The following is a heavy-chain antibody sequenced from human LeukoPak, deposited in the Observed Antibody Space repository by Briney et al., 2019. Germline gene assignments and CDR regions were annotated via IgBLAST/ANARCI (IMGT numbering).Heavy chain of an antibody. CDR2: ISNSGSTI. D-gene: IGHD5-24*01. J-gene: IGHJ4*02. CDR1: GFTFSNYE. CDR3: VREKAGDGYNFDY. Sequence: GGSLRLSCAASGFTFSNYEMHWVRRAPGKGLEWVSYISNSGSTIYYANSVKGRFTISRDSAKNSLCLQMNSLRGEDTAVYYCVREKAGDGYNFDYWGQGTLVTVSS. V-gene: IGHV3-48*03.